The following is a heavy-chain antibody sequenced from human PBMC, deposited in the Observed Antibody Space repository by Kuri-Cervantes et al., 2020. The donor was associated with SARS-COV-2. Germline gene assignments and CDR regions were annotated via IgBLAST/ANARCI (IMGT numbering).Heavy chain of an antibody. Sequence: ASVKVSCKASGYTFTNYGISWVRQAPGQGLEWMGWINGYNDNTKYAQKLQGRFTMTTDTSKSTAYKELRSLRSDDTAVYYGARGIVVVVAAMGYFDYWGQGTLVTVSS. CDR3: ARGIVVVVAAMGYFDY. CDR2: INGYNDNT. J-gene: IGHJ4*02. CDR1: GYTFTNYG. V-gene: IGHV1-18*04. D-gene: IGHD2-15*01.